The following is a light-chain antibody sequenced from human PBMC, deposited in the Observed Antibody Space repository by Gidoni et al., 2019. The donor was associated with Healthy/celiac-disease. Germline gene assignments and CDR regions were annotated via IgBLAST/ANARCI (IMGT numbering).Light chain of an antibody. V-gene: IGKV2-28*01. CDR1: QSPLHSNGYNY. CDR2: LGS. CDR3: GDT. Sequence: DIVMLQSPIALPVTSGEPASISCRSSQSPLHSNGYNYLDWYLQKPGQSPQLLIYLGSNRASGVPDRFSGSGSGTDFTLKISRVEAEDVGVYYFGDTFGQGTKLEIK. J-gene: IGKJ2*01.